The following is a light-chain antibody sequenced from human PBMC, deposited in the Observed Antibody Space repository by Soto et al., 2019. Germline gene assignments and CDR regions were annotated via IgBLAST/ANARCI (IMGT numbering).Light chain of an antibody. CDR2: AAS. V-gene: IGKV1-39*01. CDR3: QQSYGTPIA. Sequence: TQYTILSSAARGGRVTIIFRASQSISSYLNWYQQKPGKAPKLLIYAASSLQSGVPSRFSGRGSGTDFSLTISSLQPEDLATYYFQQSYGTPIAVGQGTRLEIK. J-gene: IGKJ5*01. CDR1: QSISSY.